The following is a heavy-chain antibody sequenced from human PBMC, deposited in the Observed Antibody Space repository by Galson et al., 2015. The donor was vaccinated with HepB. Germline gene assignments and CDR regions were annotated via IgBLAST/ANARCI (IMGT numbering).Heavy chain of an antibody. V-gene: IGHV4-61*01. J-gene: IGHJ3*02. CDR3: ASNLPRQQLVQEYAFEI. CDR2: IYYSGST. D-gene: IGHD6-13*01. CDR1: GGSVSSGSYY. Sequence: ETLSLTCTVSGGSVSSGSYYWSWIRQPPGKGLEWIGYIYYSGSTNYNPSLKSRVTISVDTSKNQFSLKLSSVTAADTAVYYCASNLPRQQLVQEYAFEIWGQGTMVTVSS.